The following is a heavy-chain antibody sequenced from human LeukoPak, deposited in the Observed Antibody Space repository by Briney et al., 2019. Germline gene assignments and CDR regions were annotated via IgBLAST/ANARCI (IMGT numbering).Heavy chain of an antibody. CDR1: GYTFTSYY. J-gene: IGHJ4*02. CDR2: INPSGGST. CDR3: ARDSLSSGWYLNPDY. D-gene: IGHD6-19*01. Sequence: GASVKVSCKASGYTFTSYYMHWVRQAPGQGLEWMGIINPSGGSTSYAQKFQGRVAMTRDTSTSTVYMGLSSLRSEDTAVYYCARDSLSSGWYLNPDYWGQGTLVTVSS. V-gene: IGHV1-46*01.